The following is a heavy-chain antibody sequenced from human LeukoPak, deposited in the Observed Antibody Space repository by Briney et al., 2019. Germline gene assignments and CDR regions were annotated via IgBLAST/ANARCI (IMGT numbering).Heavy chain of an antibody. CDR3: ATGGTYWSTWTGH. CDR1: GFTFSNYW. CDR2: IKFVGIET. V-gene: IGHV3-74*01. Sequence: GGSLRLSCVASGFTFSNYWMHWVRQAPGKGLVWVSRIKFVGIETNYADSVTGRFTISRDNAKNTLYLQMTSLRAEDTALYYCATGGTYWSTWTGHWGQGTLVTVSS. D-gene: IGHD3-10*01. J-gene: IGHJ4*02.